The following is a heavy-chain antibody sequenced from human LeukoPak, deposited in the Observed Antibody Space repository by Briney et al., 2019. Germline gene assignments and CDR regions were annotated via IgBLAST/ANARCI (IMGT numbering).Heavy chain of an antibody. CDR2: IKSKTDGGTT. CDR1: GGSISSYY. D-gene: IGHD6-19*01. J-gene: IGHJ4*02. Sequence: ETLSLTCTVSGGSISSYYWSWIRQPPGKGLEWVGRIKSKTDGGTTDYAAPVKGRFTISRDDSKNTLYLQMNSLKTEDTAVYYCIRESGWYYFDYWGQGTLVTVSS. CDR3: IRESGWYYFDY. V-gene: IGHV3-15*01.